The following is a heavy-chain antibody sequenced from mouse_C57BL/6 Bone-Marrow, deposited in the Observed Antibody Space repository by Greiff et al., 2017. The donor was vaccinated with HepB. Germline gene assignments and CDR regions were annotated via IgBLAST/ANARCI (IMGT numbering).Heavy chain of an antibody. Sequence: VQLQQPGAELVKPGASVKMSCKASGYTFTSYWITWVKQRPGQGLEWIGDIYPGSGSTNYNEKFKSKATLTVDTSSSTAYMQLSSLTSEDSAVYYCARSPAQVPYYAMYYWGQGTSVTVSS. D-gene: IGHD3-2*02. J-gene: IGHJ4*01. CDR3: ARSPAQVPYYAMYY. CDR1: GYTFTSYW. CDR2: IYPGSGST. V-gene: IGHV1-55*01.